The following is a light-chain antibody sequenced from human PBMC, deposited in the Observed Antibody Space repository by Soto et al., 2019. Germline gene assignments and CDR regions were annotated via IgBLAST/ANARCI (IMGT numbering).Light chain of an antibody. CDR1: QNIKTY. V-gene: IGKV1-39*01. CDR2: AAS. Sequence: DIQMTQSPSSLSASVGDSVTITCRASQNIKTYLNWYQQKPGKAPNLLIYAASSLHSGVPSRFSGSGSGTDFTLTISSLQPEDFATYYCQQSFSSSPWTFGQGTKVEIK. CDR3: QQSFSSSPWT. J-gene: IGKJ1*01.